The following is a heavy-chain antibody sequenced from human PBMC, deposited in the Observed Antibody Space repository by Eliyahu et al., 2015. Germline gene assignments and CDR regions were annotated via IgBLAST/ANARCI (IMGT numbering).Heavy chain of an antibody. V-gene: IGHV4-34*01. CDR2: INHSGST. D-gene: IGHD3-16*02. CDR3: ARGPHDYVWGSYLPLDY. J-gene: IGHJ4*02. Sequence: QVQLQQWGAGLLKPSETLSLTCAVYGGSFSGYYWSWIRQPPGKGLEWIGEINHSGSTNYNPSLKSRVTISVDTSKNQFSLKLSSVTAADTAVYYCARGPHDYVWGSYLPLDYWGQGTLVTVSS. CDR1: GGSFSGYY.